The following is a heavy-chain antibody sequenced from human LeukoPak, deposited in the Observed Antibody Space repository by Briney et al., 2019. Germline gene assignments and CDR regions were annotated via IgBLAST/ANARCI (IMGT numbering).Heavy chain of an antibody. D-gene: IGHD3-10*02. V-gene: IGHV4-59*11. CDR2: IYYSGST. CDR3: ARVVRGPTGHYYYYMDV. Sequence: MPSETLSLTCTVSGGSISSHYWSWIRQPPRKGLEWIGYIYYSGSTNYNPSLKSRVTISVDTSKNQFSLKLSSVTAADTAVYYCARVVRGPTGHYYYYMDVWGKGTTVTVSS. CDR1: GGSISSHY. J-gene: IGHJ6*03.